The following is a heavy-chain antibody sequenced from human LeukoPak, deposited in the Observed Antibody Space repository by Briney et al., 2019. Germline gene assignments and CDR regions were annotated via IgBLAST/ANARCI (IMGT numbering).Heavy chain of an antibody. Sequence: ASVKVSCKASGYTFTTHDINWVRQATGQGLEWLGWMSPNSGDTGYAQKFQGRVTVTRDTSTSTVHMELSGLRSEDTAVYYCARDQEGFDYWGQGTLVTVSS. J-gene: IGHJ4*02. CDR2: MSPNSGDT. V-gene: IGHV1-8*01. CDR1: GYTFTTHD. CDR3: ARDQEGFDY.